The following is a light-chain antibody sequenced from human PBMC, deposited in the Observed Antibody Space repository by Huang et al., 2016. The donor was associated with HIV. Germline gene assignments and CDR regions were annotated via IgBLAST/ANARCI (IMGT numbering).Light chain of an antibody. V-gene: IGKV3-15*01. CDR1: QSVSSY. CDR2: GAS. J-gene: IGKJ4*01. CDR3: QQYYNWPLT. Sequence: EIVMTQSPATLSVSPGEGSTLSCRATQSVSSYLAWYQQKPGQAPRLLIYGASTRATGIPARFSGSGSGTEFTLTISSLQSEDFAVYYCQQYYNWPLTFGGGTKMEIK.